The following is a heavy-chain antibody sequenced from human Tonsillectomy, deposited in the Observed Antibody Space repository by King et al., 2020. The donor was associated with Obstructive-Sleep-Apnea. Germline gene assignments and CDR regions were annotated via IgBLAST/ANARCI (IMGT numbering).Heavy chain of an antibody. D-gene: IGHD1-26*01. V-gene: IGHV3-7*01. Sequence: VQLVESGGGLVQPGGSLRLSCVASGFTFSNYWMSWVRQAPGKGLEWVANIKQDGNEKYYVDCVKGRFTISRDNAKSSLYLQMNSLRAEDTAVYYCARVRGSYCSDYWGQGTLVTVSS. CDR1: GFTFSNYW. J-gene: IGHJ4*02. CDR3: ARVRGSYCSDY. CDR2: IKQDGNEK.